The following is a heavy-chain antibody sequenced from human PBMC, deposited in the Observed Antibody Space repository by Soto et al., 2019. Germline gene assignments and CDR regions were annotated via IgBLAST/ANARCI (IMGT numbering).Heavy chain of an antibody. Sequence: ASVKVSCKASGYTFTSYAMHWVRQAPGQRLEWMGWINAGSGNTKYSQKFQGRVTITRDTSASTAYMELSSLRSEDTAVYYCAKAPHEDYHFWSGPSYGMDVWGQGTTVTVSS. CDR1: GYTFTSYA. V-gene: IGHV1-3*01. J-gene: IGHJ6*02. D-gene: IGHD3-3*01. CDR2: INAGSGNT. CDR3: AKAPHEDYHFWSGPSYGMDV.